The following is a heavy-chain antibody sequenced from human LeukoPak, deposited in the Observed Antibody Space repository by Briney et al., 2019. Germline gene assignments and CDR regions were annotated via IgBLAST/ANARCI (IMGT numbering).Heavy chain of an antibody. J-gene: IGHJ4*02. Sequence: SETLSLTCTVSGYSISSGYYWGWIRQPPGKGLEWIGSIYHSGSTYYSPSLKSRVTISVDTSKNQFSLKLSSVTAADTAVYYCARSRDGSYYFDYWAQGTLVTVSS. V-gene: IGHV4-38-2*02. CDR3: ARSRDGSYYFDY. CDR2: IYHSGST. CDR1: GYSISSGYY. D-gene: IGHD5-24*01.